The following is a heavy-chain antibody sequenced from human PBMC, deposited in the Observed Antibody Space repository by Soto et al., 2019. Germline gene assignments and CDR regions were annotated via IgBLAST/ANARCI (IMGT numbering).Heavy chain of an antibody. D-gene: IGHD6-19*01. CDR1: GFGFSIYG. CDR3: ARAYSSAWYEDPYYYYGMHV. CDR2: ISYDGSNK. V-gene: IGHV3-30*03. J-gene: IGHJ6*04. Sequence: VGSLRLSCAASGFGFSIYGMHWVRQAPGKGLEWVAVISYDGSNKYYADSVKGRFTISRDNPKNTLDLQMNSLKPEDTAVYYCARAYSSAWYEDPYYYYGMHVWGKGTTVTX.